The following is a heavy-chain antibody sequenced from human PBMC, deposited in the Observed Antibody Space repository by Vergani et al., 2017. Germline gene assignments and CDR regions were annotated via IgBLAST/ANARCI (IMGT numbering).Heavy chain of an antibody. J-gene: IGHJ6*02. CDR1: DSSIMTNPY. D-gene: IGHD3-10*01. Sequence: QVQLQESGPGLVKPSETLTLTCDVSDSSIMTNPYWGWFRQSPGKGLEWIGCIHHSGDTYYNSSLKSRVSISIVSRSKFSLSLTSVTAAATAIYYCARHRGSGGFFPSSYFYGMDVWGHGTMVTVSS. CDR2: IHHSGDT. CDR3: ARHRGSGGFFPSSYFYGMDV. V-gene: IGHV4-38-2*01.